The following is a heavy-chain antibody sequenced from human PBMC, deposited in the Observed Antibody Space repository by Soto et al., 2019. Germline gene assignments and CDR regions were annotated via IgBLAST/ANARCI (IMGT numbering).Heavy chain of an antibody. D-gene: IGHD5-12*01. CDR1: GGSISSGGYY. CDR3: ARTVGREGYTDTRPGPQGYYFDY. J-gene: IGHJ4*02. Sequence: QVQLQESGPGLVKPSQTLSLTCTVSGGSISSGGYYWSWIRPHPGKGLEWIGYIYYSGSTYYNPSLRSRVTLSVDTSKNQCSLKLSSVTAADTAVYYCARTVGREGYTDTRPGPQGYYFDYWGQGTLVTVSS. CDR2: IYYSGST. V-gene: IGHV4-31*03.